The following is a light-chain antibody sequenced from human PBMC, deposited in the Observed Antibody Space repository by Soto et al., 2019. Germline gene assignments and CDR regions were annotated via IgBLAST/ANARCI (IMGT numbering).Light chain of an antibody. V-gene: IGKV1-5*01. CDR2: DAS. J-gene: IGKJ1*01. CDR1: QSISYW. Sequence: DIQMTQSPSTLSASVGDSVTITCRASQSISYWLAWYQQKPGRAPKLLIFDASSLESGVPSRFSGSGSGTEFTLTISSLQPDDFATYYCQQYNSYSLWTFGQGTKVDIK. CDR3: QQYNSYSLWT.